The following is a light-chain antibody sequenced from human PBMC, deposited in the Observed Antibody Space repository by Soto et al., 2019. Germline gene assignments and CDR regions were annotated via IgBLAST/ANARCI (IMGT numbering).Light chain of an antibody. V-gene: IGKV1-17*03. CDR2: AAS. J-gene: IGKJ1*01. Sequence: DIQMTQSPSYMSASVGDRVTTTCRASQGISKYLAWFQQRPGKVPRRLVYAASSLQSGVPSRFSGSGSGTEFTLTISSLQPEDFGTYYCLQHTSYPWTFGQGTKVDI. CDR3: LQHTSYPWT. CDR1: QGISKY.